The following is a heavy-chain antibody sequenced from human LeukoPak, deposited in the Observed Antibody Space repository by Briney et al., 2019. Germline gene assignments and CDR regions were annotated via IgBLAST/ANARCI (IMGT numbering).Heavy chain of an antibody. CDR3: GNSRGSYV. D-gene: IGHD3-16*01. Sequence: GGSLRLSCAASGFAFNTYTMNWVRQTPGKGLEWVSSIGSISDYVSYADSVKGRFTISRGNAKNSVYLQMNSLRVEDMGVYYCGNSRGSYVWGQGTLVTVSS. CDR2: IGSISDYV. J-gene: IGHJ4*02. V-gene: IGHV3-21*01. CDR1: GFAFNTYT.